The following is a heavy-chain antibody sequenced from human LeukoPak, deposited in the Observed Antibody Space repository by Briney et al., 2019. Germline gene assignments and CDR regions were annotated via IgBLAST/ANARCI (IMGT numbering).Heavy chain of an antibody. CDR2: MNPNSGNT. J-gene: IGHJ6*02. CDR3: AREVTMIVVVITTSPYYGMDV. Sequence: ASVKVSFKASGYTFTSYDINWVRQAPGQGLEWMGWMNPNSGNTGYAQKFQGRVTMTRNTSISTAYMELSRLRSDDTAVYYCAREVTMIVVVITTSPYYGMDVWGQGTTVTVSS. CDR1: GYTFTSYD. D-gene: IGHD3-22*01. V-gene: IGHV1-8*01.